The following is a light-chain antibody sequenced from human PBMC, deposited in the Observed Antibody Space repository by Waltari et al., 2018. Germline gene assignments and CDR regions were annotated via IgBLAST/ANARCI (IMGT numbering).Light chain of an antibody. J-gene: IGLJ1*01. Sequence: SSELSQEPAVSVALGQTVRITCQGGGLRTFYANWYQQKPAQAPLLVIYDENNRPPGIPDRFPASRSGNTASLTISGAQAEDEADYYCNTRDISGDHLVFGSGTKVTVL. CDR1: GLRTFY. CDR2: DEN. V-gene: IGLV3-19*01. CDR3: NTRDISGDHLV.